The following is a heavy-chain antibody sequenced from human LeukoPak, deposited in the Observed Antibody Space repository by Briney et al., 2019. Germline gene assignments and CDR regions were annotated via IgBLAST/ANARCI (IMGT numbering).Heavy chain of an antibody. D-gene: IGHD3-10*01. J-gene: IGHJ4*02. CDR3: IRYRGYFDY. Sequence: GGSLRLSCTASRFTFGDYAMNWVRQAPGKGLEWVGFIRSNAYGGTTEYAASVKGRFTISRDDSKSIAYLQMNSLKTEDTAVYYCIRYRGYFDYWGPGTLVTVSS. CDR1: RFTFGDYA. CDR2: IRSNAYGGTT. V-gene: IGHV3-49*04.